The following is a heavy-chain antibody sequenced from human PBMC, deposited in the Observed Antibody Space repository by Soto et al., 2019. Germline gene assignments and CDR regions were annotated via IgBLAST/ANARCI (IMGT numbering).Heavy chain of an antibody. J-gene: IGHJ4*02. CDR1: GFTFDNFA. V-gene: IGHV3-23*01. CDR2: ISGGGGGT. CDR3: AKDVHYDSSGGLDY. Sequence: EVRLLESGGGLQQPGGFLRLSCTTSGFTFDNFAMSWVRQAPGRGLEWVSAISGGGGGTYYADSVKGRFIISRDNSKNTVYLQVNGLRTEDTAVYYCAKDVHYDSSGGLDYWGQGTLVTVSS. D-gene: IGHD3-22*01.